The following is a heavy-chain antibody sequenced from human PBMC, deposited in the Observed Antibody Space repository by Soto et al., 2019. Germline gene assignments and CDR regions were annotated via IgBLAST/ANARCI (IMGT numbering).Heavy chain of an antibody. CDR3: AREFREYDFWSGQPRAPQAFGI. Sequence: GASVKVSCKASGYTFTSYYRHWVRQAPGQGLERMGIINPSGGSTSYAQKFQGRVTMTRDTSTSTGYMELSSLRPEDTAVYYCAREFREYDFWSGQPRAPQAFGIWGQGTMVTVSS. J-gene: IGHJ3*02. D-gene: IGHD3-3*01. CDR2: INPSGGST. V-gene: IGHV1-46*03. CDR1: GYTFTSYY.